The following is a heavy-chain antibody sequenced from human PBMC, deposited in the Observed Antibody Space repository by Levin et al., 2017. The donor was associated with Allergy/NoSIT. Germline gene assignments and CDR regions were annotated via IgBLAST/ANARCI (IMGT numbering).Heavy chain of an antibody. CDR1: GFTFSSYR. CDR3: ATYFDWFQIMRWDFDY. CDR2: ISSSSSYI. J-gene: IGHJ4*02. D-gene: IGHD3-9*01. Sequence: ASVKVSCAASGFTFSSYRMNWVRQAPGKGLEWVSSISSSSSYIYYADSVKGRFTISRDNAKNSLYLQMNSLRAEDTAVYYCATYFDWFQIMRWDFDYWGQGTLVTVSS. V-gene: IGHV3-21*01.